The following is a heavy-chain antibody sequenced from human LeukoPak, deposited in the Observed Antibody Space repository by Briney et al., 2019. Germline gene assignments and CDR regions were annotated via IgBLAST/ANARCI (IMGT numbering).Heavy chain of an antibody. D-gene: IGHD3-3*01. J-gene: IGHJ6*03. Sequence: SETLSLTCAVSGYSISSGYYWGWIRQPPGKGLEWIGSIYTSGSTNYNPSLKSRVTMSVDTSKNQFSLKLSSVTAADTAVYYCARLKSGYYYMDVWGKGTTVTVSS. CDR1: GYSISSGYY. V-gene: IGHV4-38-2*01. CDR3: ARLKSGYYYMDV. CDR2: IYTSGST.